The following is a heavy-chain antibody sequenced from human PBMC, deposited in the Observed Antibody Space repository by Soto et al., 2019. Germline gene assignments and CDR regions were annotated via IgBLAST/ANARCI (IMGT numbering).Heavy chain of an antibody. CDR3: ARDEEWELQDDYYFDY. Sequence: EVQLVESGGGLVQPGGSLRLSCAASGFTFSSYSMNSVRQAPGKGLEWVSYISSSSSTIYYADSVKGRFTISRDNAKNSLYLQMNSLRDEDTAVYYCARDEEWELQDDYYFDYWGQGTLVTVSS. V-gene: IGHV3-48*02. CDR2: ISSSSSTI. CDR1: GFTFSSYS. D-gene: IGHD1-26*01. J-gene: IGHJ4*02.